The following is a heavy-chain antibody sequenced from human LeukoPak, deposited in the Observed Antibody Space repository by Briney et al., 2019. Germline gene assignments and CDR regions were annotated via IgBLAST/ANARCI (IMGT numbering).Heavy chain of an antibody. CDR3: AKGLIGYCSSTSCPRGAFDI. V-gene: IGHV3-9*01. D-gene: IGHD2-2*01. CDR2: ISWNSGSI. Sequence: GGSLRLSCAASGFTFDDYAMHWVRQAPGKGLEWVSGISWNSGSIGYADSVKGRFTISRDNAKNSLYLQMNSLRAEDTALYYRAKGLIGYCSSTSCPRGAFDIWGQGTMVTVSS. J-gene: IGHJ3*02. CDR1: GFTFDDYA.